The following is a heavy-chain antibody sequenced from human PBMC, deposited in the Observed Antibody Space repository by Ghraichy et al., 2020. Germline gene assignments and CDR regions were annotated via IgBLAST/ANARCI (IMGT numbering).Heavy chain of an antibody. CDR1: GFTFKKTW. V-gene: IGHV3-7*01. J-gene: IGHJ3*02. CDR3: ARDPQFGAFDI. Sequence: LSLTCAASGFTFKKTWMTWVRQAPGKGLEWVASTNDDGKEKYYVDSVKGRFTISRDNTKNSLYLQMNSLRVEDTALYYCARDPQFGAFDIWGHGTMATVSS. D-gene: IGHD3-16*01. CDR2: TNDDGKEK.